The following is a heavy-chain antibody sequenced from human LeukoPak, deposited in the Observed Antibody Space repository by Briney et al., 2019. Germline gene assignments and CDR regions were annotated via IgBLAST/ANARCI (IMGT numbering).Heavy chain of an antibody. CDR2: MNPNSGNT. J-gene: IGHJ4*02. V-gene: IGHV1-8*01. Sequence: ASVKVSCKASGYTFTSYDINWVRQATGQGLEWMGWMNPNSGNTGYAQKFQGRVTMTRNTSISTAYMELSSLRSEDTAVYYCARDLRLRRVPAARGDYYFDYWGQGTLVTVSS. D-gene: IGHD2-2*01. CDR3: ARDLRLRRVPAARGDYYFDY. CDR1: GYTFTSYD.